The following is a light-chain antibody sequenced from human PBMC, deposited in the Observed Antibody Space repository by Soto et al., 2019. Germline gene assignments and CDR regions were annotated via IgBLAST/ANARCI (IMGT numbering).Light chain of an antibody. CDR2: GVT. CDR3: NSYTDSNTLPD. V-gene: IGLV2-14*03. CDR1: SGDFGGYNY. Sequence: QSVLTQPASVSGSPGQSITISCTGASGDFGGYNYVSWYQHHPGKAPQLLIYGVTNRPSGVSNRFSGSKSGNTASLTISGLQADDEAEYYCNSYTDSNTLPDFGTGTKVTVL. J-gene: IGLJ1*01.